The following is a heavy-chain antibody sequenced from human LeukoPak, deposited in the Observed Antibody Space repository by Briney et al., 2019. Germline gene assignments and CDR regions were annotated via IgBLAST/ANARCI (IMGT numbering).Heavy chain of an antibody. CDR2: MNPNRGNT. V-gene: IGHV1-8*02. CDR3: ARENCSGGSRYSIYYYYYMDV. Sequence: ASVKVSCKASGYTFTSYDINWVRQAPGQGLEWMGWMNPNRGNTGYAQRFQGRVTITRNTSISTAYMELSSLRSEDTAVYYCARENCSGGSRYSIYYYYYMDVWGKGTTVTVSS. J-gene: IGHJ6*03. CDR1: GYTFTSYD. D-gene: IGHD2-15*01.